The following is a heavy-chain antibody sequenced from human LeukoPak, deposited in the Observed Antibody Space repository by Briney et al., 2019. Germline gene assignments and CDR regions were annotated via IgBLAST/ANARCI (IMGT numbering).Heavy chain of an antibody. CDR3: ARAVAGYSSSWYDY. CDR1: GGSISSGGYY. Sequence: SETLSLTCAVSGGSISSGGYYWSWIRQPPGKGLEWIGYIYHSGSTYYNPSLKSRVTISVDRSKNQFSLKLSSVTAADTAVYYCARAVAGYSSSWYDYWGQGTLVTVSS. CDR2: IYHSGST. D-gene: IGHD6-13*01. V-gene: IGHV4-30-2*01. J-gene: IGHJ4*02.